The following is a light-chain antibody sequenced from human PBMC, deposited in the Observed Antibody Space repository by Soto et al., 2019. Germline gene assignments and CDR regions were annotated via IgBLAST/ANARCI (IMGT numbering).Light chain of an antibody. CDR3: QSYDSSLSGPKV. J-gene: IGLJ3*02. V-gene: IGLV1-40*01. CDR2: GNS. Sequence: QAVVTQPPSVSGAPGQRVTISCTGSSSNIGAGYDVHWYQQLPGTAPKLLIYGNSNRPSGVPDRFSGSKSGTSAPLAIAGLQAEDEADYYCQSYDSSLSGPKVFGGGTKLPVL. CDR1: SSNIGAGYD.